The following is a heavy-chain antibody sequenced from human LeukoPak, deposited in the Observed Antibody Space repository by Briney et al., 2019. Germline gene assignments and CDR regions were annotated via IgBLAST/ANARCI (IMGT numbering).Heavy chain of an antibody. CDR1: GFTFSSYA. Sequence: PGGSLRLSCAASGFTFSSYAMSWVRQAPGKGLEWVSSISSSSSYIYYADSVKGRFTISRDNAKNSLFLQMNSLRAEDTAVYYCAVGWDGVRSFAYWGQGTLVSVSS. V-gene: IGHV3-21*01. CDR2: ISSSSSYI. J-gene: IGHJ4*02. CDR3: AVGWDGVRSFAY. D-gene: IGHD3-3*01.